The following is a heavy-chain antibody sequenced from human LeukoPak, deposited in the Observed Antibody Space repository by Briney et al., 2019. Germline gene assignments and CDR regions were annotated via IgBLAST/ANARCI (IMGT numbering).Heavy chain of an antibody. CDR1: GFTFSSYG. CDR2: IRYDGSNK. V-gene: IGHV3-30*02. CDR3: AKATQLEGAFDI. Sequence: PGGSLRLSCAASGFTFSSYGMHWVRQAPGKGLEWVAFIRYDGSNKYYADSVKGRFTISRDNSKNTLYLQMNSLRAEDMALYYCAKATQLEGAFDIWGQGTMVTVSS. J-gene: IGHJ3*02. D-gene: IGHD1-1*01.